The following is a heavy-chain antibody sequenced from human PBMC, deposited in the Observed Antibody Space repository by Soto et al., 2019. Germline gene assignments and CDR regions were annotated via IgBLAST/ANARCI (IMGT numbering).Heavy chain of an antibody. CDR1: GYTFTSYG. V-gene: IGHV1-18*04. CDR3: ASDRGYYYDSSGSSGY. D-gene: IGHD3-22*01. CDR2: ISAYNGNT. J-gene: IGHJ4*02. Sequence: ASVKVSCKASGYTFTSYGISWVRQAPGQGLEWMGWISAYNGNTNYAQKLQGRVTMTTDTSTSTAYMELRSLRSDDTAVYYCASDRGYYYDSSGSSGYWGQGTLVTVSS.